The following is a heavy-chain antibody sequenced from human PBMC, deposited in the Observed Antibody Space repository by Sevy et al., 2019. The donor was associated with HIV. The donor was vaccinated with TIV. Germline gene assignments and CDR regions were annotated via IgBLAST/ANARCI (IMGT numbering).Heavy chain of an antibody. CDR3: ARGLRFLEWLPPHFDY. D-gene: IGHD3-3*01. CDR1: GGSISSYY. CDR2: IYYSGST. J-gene: IGHJ4*02. Sequence: SETLFLTCTVSGGSISSYYWSWIRQPPGKGLEWIGYIYYSGSTNYNPSLKSRVTISVDTSKNQFSLKLSSVTAADTAVYYCARGLRFLEWLPPHFDYWGQGTLVTVSS. V-gene: IGHV4-59*01.